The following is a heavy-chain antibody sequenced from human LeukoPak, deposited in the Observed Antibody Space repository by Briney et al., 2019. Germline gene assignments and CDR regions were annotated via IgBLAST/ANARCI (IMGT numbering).Heavy chain of an antibody. J-gene: IGHJ5*02. Sequence: SETLSLTCAVSGGSISSGGYSWGWIRQPPGKGLEWIGYIYHSGSTYYNPSLKSRVTISVDRSKNQFSLKLSSVPAADTAVYYCARAQYDDYGAGWFDPWGQGTLVTVSS. V-gene: IGHV4-30-2*01. CDR2: IYHSGST. CDR3: ARAQYDDYGAGWFDP. D-gene: IGHD4-17*01. CDR1: GGSISSGGYS.